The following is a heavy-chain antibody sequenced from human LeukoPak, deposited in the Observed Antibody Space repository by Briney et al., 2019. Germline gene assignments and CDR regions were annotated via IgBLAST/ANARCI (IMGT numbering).Heavy chain of an antibody. J-gene: IGHJ4*02. CDR2: ISGSGNGFSI. D-gene: IGHD7-27*01. V-gene: IGHV3-64*04. Sequence: GGSLRLSCSASGFVFSIYTMYWVRQTPGKGPEYVSTISGSGNGFSIYYADSVKGRFTISRDNSKNTLYLQMNSLRAEDTAVYYCAKDTRTGDLRGVLDYWGQGTLVTVSS. CDR3: AKDTRTGDLRGVLDY. CDR1: GFVFSIYT.